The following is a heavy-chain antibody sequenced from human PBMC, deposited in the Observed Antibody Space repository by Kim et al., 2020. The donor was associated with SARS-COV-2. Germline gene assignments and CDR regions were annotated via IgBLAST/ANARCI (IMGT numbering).Heavy chain of an antibody. J-gene: IGHJ4*02. CDR3: ARDYSLGIETHYDSSGRGNYYFDY. CDR2: IIPIFGTA. CDR1: GGTFSSYA. V-gene: IGHV1-69*13. Sequence: SVKVSCKASGGTFSSYAISWVRQAPGQGLEWMGGIIPIFGTANYAQKFQGRVTITADESTSTAYMELSSLRSEDTAVYYCARDYSLGIETHYDSSGRGNYYFDYWGQGTLVTVSS. D-gene: IGHD3-22*01.